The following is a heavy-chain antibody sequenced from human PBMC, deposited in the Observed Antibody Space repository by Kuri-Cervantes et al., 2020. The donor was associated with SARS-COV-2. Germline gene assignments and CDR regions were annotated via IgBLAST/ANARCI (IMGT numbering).Heavy chain of an antibody. J-gene: IGHJ5*02. CDR1: GFTFSHCA. V-gene: IGHV3-23*01. Sequence: GESLKISCGASGFTFSHCAMSWFRQAPGKGLEWVSTITISGLSTHYADSVKGRFTISRDNSKNTVYLQMNSLRADDTAVYYCAKIAGYNSGWYDDWGQGTLVTVSS. CDR3: AKIAGYNSGWYDD. CDR2: ITISGLST. D-gene: IGHD6-19*01.